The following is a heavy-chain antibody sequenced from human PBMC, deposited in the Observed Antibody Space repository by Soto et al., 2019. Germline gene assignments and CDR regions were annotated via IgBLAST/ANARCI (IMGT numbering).Heavy chain of an antibody. D-gene: IGHD3-22*01. Sequence: EVQLVESGGGLVKPGESLRLSCAASGFTFTNAWINWVRQAPGKGVEWVGRIKSKSDGGTTDFAAPVKGRFAISRDDSQNMVYLQMTSLKIEDTAVYFCTTDFYSTMIVVRFDYWGYGTLVTVSS. V-gene: IGHV3-15*07. J-gene: IGHJ4*01. CDR2: IKSKSDGGTT. CDR3: TTDFYSTMIVVRFDY. CDR1: GFTFTNAW.